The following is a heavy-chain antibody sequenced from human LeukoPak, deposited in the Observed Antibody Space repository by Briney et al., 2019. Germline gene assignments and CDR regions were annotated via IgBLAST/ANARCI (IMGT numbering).Heavy chain of an antibody. CDR2: INASGGRT. Sequence: GGSLRLSCAASEFTFSNYAMSWVRQAPGKGLEWVSGINASGGRTHYADSVKGRFTISRDNAKNSLFLQMSSLRAEDTAVYYCARDKRLSGSSTDDAFDIWGQGTVVTVSS. CDR3: ARDKRLSGSSTDDAFDI. J-gene: IGHJ3*02. V-gene: IGHV3-23*01. D-gene: IGHD1-26*01. CDR1: EFTFSNYA.